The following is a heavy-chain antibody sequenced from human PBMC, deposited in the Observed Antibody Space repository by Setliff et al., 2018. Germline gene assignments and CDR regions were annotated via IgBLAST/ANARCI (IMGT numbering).Heavy chain of an antibody. CDR1: GYRFTSNW. CDR3: ARQYYNFWSGYSPKKGWFDP. J-gene: IGHJ5*02. CDR2: IYPGDSDT. Sequence: GESLKISCKGSGYRFTSNWIGWVRQMPGKGLEWVGVIYPGDSDTRYSPSFEGQVTISADKSISTAYLQWSSLKASDTAMYYCARQYYNFWSGYSPKKGWFDPWGQGTLVTVSS. V-gene: IGHV5-51*01. D-gene: IGHD3-3*01.